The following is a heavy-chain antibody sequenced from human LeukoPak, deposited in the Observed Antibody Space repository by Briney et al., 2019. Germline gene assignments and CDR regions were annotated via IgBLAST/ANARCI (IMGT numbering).Heavy chain of an antibody. J-gene: IGHJ6*02. CDR3: ARDNWNYGSSMDV. Sequence: SETLSLTCTVSGVSISSYYWSWIRQPPGKGLEWIGYIYYSGSTNYNPSLKSRVTISVDTSKNQFSLKLSSVTAADTAVYYCARDNWNYGSSMDVWGQGTTVTVSS. CDR2: IYYSGST. V-gene: IGHV4-59*01. CDR1: GVSISSYY. D-gene: IGHD1-7*01.